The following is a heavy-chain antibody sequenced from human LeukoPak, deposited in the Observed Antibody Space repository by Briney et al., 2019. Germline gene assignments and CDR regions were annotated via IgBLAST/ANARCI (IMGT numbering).Heavy chain of an antibody. CDR1: GFTFSKAW. V-gene: IGHV3-15*01. CDR2: IRSKTDGETT. CDR3: VTGWQFIDY. Sequence: PRGSLTLSCAASGFTFSKAWMSWVRQSPGKGLEWVGRIRSKTDGETTDYAAAVKGRFTLSRDDSKNILYLQMDSLKIADSAVYYCVTGWQFIDYWGQGTLVTVSS. D-gene: IGHD6-19*01. J-gene: IGHJ4*02.